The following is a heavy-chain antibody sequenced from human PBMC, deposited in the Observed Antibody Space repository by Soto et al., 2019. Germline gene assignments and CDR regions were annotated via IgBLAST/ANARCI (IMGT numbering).Heavy chain of an antibody. CDR3: ARWPGYCSGGSCLNYYGLDV. CDR1: GGTFSKYP. CDR2: IIPTFGTA. V-gene: IGHV1-69*13. J-gene: IGHJ6*02. Sequence: ASVKVSCKASGGTFSKYPITWVRQAPGQGLEWMGGIIPTFGTANYAQKFQGRVTIIADESTSTAYMELGSLKSEDTAVYYCARWPGYCSGGSCLNYYGLDVWGQGTTVTVSS. D-gene: IGHD2-15*01.